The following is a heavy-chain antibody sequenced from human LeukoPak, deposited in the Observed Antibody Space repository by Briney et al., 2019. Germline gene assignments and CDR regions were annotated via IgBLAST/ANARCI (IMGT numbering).Heavy chain of an antibody. J-gene: IGHJ5*02. CDR1: GYTFTGYY. V-gene: IGHV1-2*02. CDR3: ARGSHRATGTTVDWFDP. D-gene: IGHD1-1*01. Sequence: GASVKVSCKASGYTFTGYYMHWMRQAPGQGLEWMGWINPNSGGTNYAQKFQGRVTMTRDTSISTAYMELSRLRSDDTAVYYCARGSHRATGTTVDWFDPWGQGTLVTVSS. CDR2: INPNSGGT.